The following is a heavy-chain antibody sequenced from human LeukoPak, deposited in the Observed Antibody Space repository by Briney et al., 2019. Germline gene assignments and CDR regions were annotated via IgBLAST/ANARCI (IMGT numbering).Heavy chain of an antibody. D-gene: IGHD1-26*01. Sequence: GGSLRLSCAASGFTFSSYWMHWVRQAPGKGLVWVSRINSDGSSTTYADSVKGRFTISRDNAKNTLYLQMNSLRAEETAEYYCASEGGSYLGAFDIWGQGTMATVSS. CDR1: GFTFSSYW. V-gene: IGHV3-74*01. J-gene: IGHJ3*02. CDR2: INSDGSST. CDR3: ASEGGSYLGAFDI.